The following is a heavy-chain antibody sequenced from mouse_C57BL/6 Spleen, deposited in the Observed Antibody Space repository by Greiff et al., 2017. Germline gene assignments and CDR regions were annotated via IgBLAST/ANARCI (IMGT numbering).Heavy chain of an antibody. CDR2: INPSSGYT. J-gene: IGHJ2*01. Sequence: VQLQEPGAELAKPGASVKLSCKASGYTFTSYWMHWVKQRPGQGLEWIGYINPSSGYTKYNQKFKDKDTLTADKSSSTAYMQLSSLTYEDSAVYYGARSNYYGSSPYDYDYWGQGTTRTVSS. D-gene: IGHD1-1*01. CDR1: GYTFTSYW. CDR3: ARSNYYGSSPYDYDY. V-gene: IGHV1-7*01.